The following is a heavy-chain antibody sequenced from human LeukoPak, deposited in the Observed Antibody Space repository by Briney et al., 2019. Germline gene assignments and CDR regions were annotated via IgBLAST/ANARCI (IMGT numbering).Heavy chain of an antibody. J-gene: IGHJ4*02. CDR1: GFTFSSYG. V-gene: IGHV3-33*01. CDR2: IWYDGSNK. D-gene: IGHD6-13*01. Sequence: GGSLRLSCAASGFTFSSYGMHWVRQAPGKGLEWAAVIWYDGSNKYYADSVKGRFTISRDNSKNTLYLQMNSLRAEDTAVYYCARDAVYSSSWQYYWGRGTRVTVSS. CDR3: ARDAVYSSSWQYY.